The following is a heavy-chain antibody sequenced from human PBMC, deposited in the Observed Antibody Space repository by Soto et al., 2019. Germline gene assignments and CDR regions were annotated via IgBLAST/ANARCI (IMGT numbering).Heavy chain of an antibody. J-gene: IGHJ3*02. CDR3: AKYHFVWLALGAI. D-gene: IGHD6-19*01. V-gene: IGHV3-9*01. CDR1: GFTFDDYA. CDR2: ISWNSGSI. Sequence: GGSLRLSCAASGFTFDDYAMHWVRQAPGKGLEWVSGISWNSGSIGYADSVKGRFTISRDYSKNTLYLQMNSLRAEDTAVYYCAKYHFVWLALGAIWGQGTMVTFSS.